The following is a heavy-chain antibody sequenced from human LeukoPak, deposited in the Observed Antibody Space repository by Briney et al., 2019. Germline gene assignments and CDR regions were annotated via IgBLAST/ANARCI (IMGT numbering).Heavy chain of an antibody. CDR2: IIPILGIA. D-gene: IGHD3-22*01. CDR3: ARDWDTDYYDSSAESR. V-gene: IGHV1-69*04. Sequence: GASVKVSCKASGGTFSSYAISWVRQAPGQGLEWMGRIIPILGIANYAQKFQGRVTITADKSTSTAYMELSRLRSDDTAVYYCARDWDTDYYDSSAESRWGQGTLVTVSS. CDR1: GGTFSSYA. J-gene: IGHJ4*02.